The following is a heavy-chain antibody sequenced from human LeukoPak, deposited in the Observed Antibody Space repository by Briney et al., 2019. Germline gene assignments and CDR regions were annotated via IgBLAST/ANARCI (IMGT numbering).Heavy chain of an antibody. CDR1: GYSFTSYW. J-gene: IGHJ4*02. Sequence: GESLKISCKGSGYSFTSYWIGWVRQMPGKGLEWMGIIHPGDSDTRYSPSFQGQVTISADKSISTAYLQWSSLKASDTAMYYCARQDFPDYDILTGYANFDYWGQGTLVTVSS. D-gene: IGHD3-9*01. CDR2: IHPGDSDT. V-gene: IGHV5-51*01. CDR3: ARQDFPDYDILTGYANFDY.